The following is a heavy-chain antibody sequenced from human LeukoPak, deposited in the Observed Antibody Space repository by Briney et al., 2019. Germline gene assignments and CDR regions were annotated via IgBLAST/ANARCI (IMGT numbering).Heavy chain of an antibody. Sequence: GESLKISCKGSGYRFTSYWIAWVRQMPGKGLERMGIIYPGDSDTRYSPSFQGQVTISVDKSSSTAYLQWSSLEDSDTAMYYCARLGWSQSMDYWGQGTLGTVSS. J-gene: IGHJ4*02. D-gene: IGHD2-15*01. CDR1: GYRFTSYW. CDR3: ARLGWSQSMDY. CDR2: IYPGDSDT. V-gene: IGHV5-51*01.